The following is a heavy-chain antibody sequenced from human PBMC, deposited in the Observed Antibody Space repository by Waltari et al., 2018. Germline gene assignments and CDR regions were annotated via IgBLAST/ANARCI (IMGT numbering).Heavy chain of an antibody. D-gene: IGHD3-10*01. Sequence: QVQLQESGPGLVKPSETLSLTCAVSGYPISSGFYWGWFRQPPGKGLEWIGSIYHSGSTYHNPSLKSRVSLSVDTSTNQFSLNLISVTAADTALYYCARDRGAADYIDYWGQGTLVTVSS. CDR3: ARDRGAADYIDY. CDR2: IYHSGST. J-gene: IGHJ4*02. CDR1: GYPISSGFY. V-gene: IGHV4-38-2*02.